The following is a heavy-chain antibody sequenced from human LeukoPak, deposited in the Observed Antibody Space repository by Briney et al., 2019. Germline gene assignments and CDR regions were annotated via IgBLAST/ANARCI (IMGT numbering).Heavy chain of an antibody. CDR2: ISWNSDTA. V-gene: IGHV3-9*01. D-gene: IGHD6-13*01. J-gene: IGHJ6*03. CDR1: GFTFDDYA. CDR3: VKDIYSSPYYYMDV. Sequence: GRSLRLSCAASGFTFDDYAMHWVRQAPGKGLEWVSGISWNSDTAGYADSVKGRFTISRDNANNPLYLQMNNLSPEDTALYYCVKDIYSSPYYYMDVWGTGTTVTVSS.